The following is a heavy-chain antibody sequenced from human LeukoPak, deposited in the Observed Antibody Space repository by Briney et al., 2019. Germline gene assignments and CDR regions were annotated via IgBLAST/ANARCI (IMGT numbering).Heavy chain of an antibody. Sequence: GGSLRLSCAASRFTFSTSATSWVRQAPGKGLEWVSAIGGNGATYYAESVKGRFTISRDTSRNTLYLQMNSLRAEDTAVYNCARHSSQGTFDNWGQGTLVTVSS. CDR2: IGGNGAT. CDR3: ARHSSQGTFDN. V-gene: IGHV3-23*01. CDR1: RFTFSTSA. J-gene: IGHJ4*02. D-gene: IGHD1-1*01.